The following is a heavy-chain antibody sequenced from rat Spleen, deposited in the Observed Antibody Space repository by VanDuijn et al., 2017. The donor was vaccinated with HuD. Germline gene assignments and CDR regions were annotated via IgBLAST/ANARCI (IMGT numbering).Heavy chain of an antibody. V-gene: IGHV5-19*01. CDR3: VRQDTSGYANWFTY. D-gene: IGHD4-3*01. Sequence: EVQLVESGGGLVQPGRSLKLSCAASGFTFSNYGMHWIRQAPTKGLEWVVSISPSGGGTYYRDSVRGRFTVSRDNEKGTLYLQMDSLRSEDTATYYCVRQDTSGYANWFTYWGQGTLVTVSS. J-gene: IGHJ3*01. CDR2: ISPSGGGT. CDR1: GFTFSNYG.